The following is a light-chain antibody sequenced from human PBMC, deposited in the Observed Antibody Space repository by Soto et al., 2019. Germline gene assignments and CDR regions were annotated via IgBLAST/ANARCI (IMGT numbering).Light chain of an antibody. V-gene: IGKV3-11*01. J-gene: IGKJ4*02. CDR1: QSVSSY. CDR2: AAS. CDR3: QQSSNWPW. Sequence: EIVLTQSPATLSLSPGERATLSCRASQSVSSYLAWYQQKPGQAPRLLIYAASNTATGIPARFSGSGSGTDFTLTISSLEPEDVAVYCCQQSSNWPWFCGGTKVEIK.